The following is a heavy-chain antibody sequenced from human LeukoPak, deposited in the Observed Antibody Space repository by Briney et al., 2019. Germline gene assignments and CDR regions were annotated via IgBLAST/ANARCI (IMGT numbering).Heavy chain of an antibody. CDR2: ISGSAGTT. Sequence: GGSLRLSCAASGFTFSSYAMSWVRQAPGKGLEWVSSISGSAGTTYHADSVKGRFTISRDNSKNTLYLQMNSLRAEDTAVFYCAKAIGIVAAGASDYWGQGTLVTVSS. J-gene: IGHJ4*02. D-gene: IGHD1-26*01. V-gene: IGHV3-23*01. CDR3: AKAIGIVAAGASDY. CDR1: GFTFSSYA.